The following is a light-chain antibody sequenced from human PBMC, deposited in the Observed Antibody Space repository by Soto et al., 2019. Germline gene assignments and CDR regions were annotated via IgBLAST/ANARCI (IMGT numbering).Light chain of an antibody. Sequence: QSALTQPASVSGSPGQSITISCTGTSSDVGGYSYASWYQQHPGKAPKLMIYDVSNRPSGVSNRFSGSKSGNTASLTISGLQAEDEADYYCSSYASSSTFVVFGGGTKLTVL. CDR3: SSYASSSTFVV. CDR1: SSDVGGYSY. CDR2: DVS. J-gene: IGLJ2*01. V-gene: IGLV2-14*03.